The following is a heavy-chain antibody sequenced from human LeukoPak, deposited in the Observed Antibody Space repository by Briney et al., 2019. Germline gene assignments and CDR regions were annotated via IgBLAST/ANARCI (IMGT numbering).Heavy chain of an antibody. CDR2: IYSGGST. CDR3: ARFGPGYSFGYDYFDY. Sequence: PGGSLRLSCAASGFTVSSNYMSWVRQAPGKGLEWVSVIYSGGSTYYADSVKGRFTISRDNSKNTLYLQMNSLRAEDTAVYYCARFGPGYSFGYDYFDYWGQGTLVTVSS. J-gene: IGHJ4*02. CDR1: GFTVSSNY. D-gene: IGHD5-18*01. V-gene: IGHV3-66*01.